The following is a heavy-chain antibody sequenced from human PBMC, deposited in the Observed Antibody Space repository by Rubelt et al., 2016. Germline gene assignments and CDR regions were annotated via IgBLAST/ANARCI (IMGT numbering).Heavy chain of an antibody. V-gene: IGHV1-8*01. CDR2: MNPNSGNT. CDR3: ATQRARYWYFDL. J-gene: IGHJ2*01. Sequence: VKVSCKASGYTFTSYDINWVRQATGQGLEWMGWMNPNSGNTGSAQKFQGRVTMTRNTPISTAYMALSSLRSEDTAVYYCATQRARYWYFDLWGRGTLVTVSS. CDR1: GYTFTSYD.